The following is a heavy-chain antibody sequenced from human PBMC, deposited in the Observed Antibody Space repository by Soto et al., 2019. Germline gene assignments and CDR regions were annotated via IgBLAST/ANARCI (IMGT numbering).Heavy chain of an antibody. Sequence: PGGSLRLSCAASGFTFDDYTMHWVRQAPGKGLEWVSLISWDGGSTYYADSVKGRFTISRDNSKNSLYLQMNSLRTEDTALYYCAKDEYPRRYWNYPQHWGQGTLVTVSS. J-gene: IGHJ1*01. D-gene: IGHD1-7*01. CDR2: ISWDGGST. CDR1: GFTFDDYT. CDR3: AKDEYPRRYWNYPQH. V-gene: IGHV3-43*01.